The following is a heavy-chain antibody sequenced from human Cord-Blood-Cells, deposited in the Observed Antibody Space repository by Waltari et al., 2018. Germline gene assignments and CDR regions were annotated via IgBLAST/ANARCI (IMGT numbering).Heavy chain of an antibody. CDR1: GGTFSSYA. V-gene: IGHV1-69*10. Sequence: QVQLVQSGAEVKKPGSSVKVSCKASGGTFSSYAISWVRQAPGQGLEWMGGISPYRGRANYAQTFQGRVTITAHKATSTAERELRSLRSEDTGVYYCASIHKSYDSSGYYSDAFDIWGQGTMVTVSS. J-gene: IGHJ3*02. CDR2: ISPYRGRA. CDR3: ASIHKSYDSSGYYSDAFDI. D-gene: IGHD3-22*01.